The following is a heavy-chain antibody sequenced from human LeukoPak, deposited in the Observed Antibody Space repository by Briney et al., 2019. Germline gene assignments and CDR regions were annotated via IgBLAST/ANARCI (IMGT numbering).Heavy chain of an antibody. CDR2: ISGSGGST. V-gene: IGHV3-23*01. Sequence: GGSLRLSCAASGFTFSSYAMSWVRQAPGKGLEWVSAISGSGGSTYYADSVKGRLTISRDNSKNTLYLQMNSLGAEDTAVYYCAKPISPQSYPTRGGAVSFDYWGQGTLVTVSS. CDR1: GFTFSSYA. J-gene: IGHJ4*02. CDR3: AKPISPQSYPTRGGAVSFDY. D-gene: IGHD2-21*01.